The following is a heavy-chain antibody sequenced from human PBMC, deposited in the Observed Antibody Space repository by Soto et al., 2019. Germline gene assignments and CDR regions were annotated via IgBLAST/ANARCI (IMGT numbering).Heavy chain of an antibody. CDR1: GYTFTGYY. CDR3: ARDPSSKYDGHWFDT. J-gene: IGHJ5*02. Sequence: ASVKVSCKASGYTFTGYYMHWVRQAPGQGLEWMGWINPNSGGTNYAQKFQGRVTMTRDTSISTAYMELSRLRSDDTAVYYCARDPSSKYDGHWFDTWGQGTLVTVSS. V-gene: IGHV1-2*02. D-gene: IGHD4-4*01. CDR2: INPNSGGT.